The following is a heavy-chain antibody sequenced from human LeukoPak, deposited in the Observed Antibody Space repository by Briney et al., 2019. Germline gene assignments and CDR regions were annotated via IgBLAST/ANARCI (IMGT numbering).Heavy chain of an antibody. Sequence: ASVKVSCKASGYTFTSYGISWVRQAPGQGHEWMGWISAYNGNTNYAQKLQGRVTMTTDTSTSTAYMELRSLRSDDTAVYYCARVDFRGSYYDLDYWGQGTLVTVSS. J-gene: IGHJ4*02. CDR2: ISAYNGNT. D-gene: IGHD1-26*01. V-gene: IGHV1-18*01. CDR1: GYTFTSYG. CDR3: ARVDFRGSYYDLDY.